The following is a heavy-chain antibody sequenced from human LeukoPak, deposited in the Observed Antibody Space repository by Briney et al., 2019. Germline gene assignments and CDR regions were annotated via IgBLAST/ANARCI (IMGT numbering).Heavy chain of an antibody. CDR1: GYTFTGYY. CDR2: INPNSGGT. J-gene: IGHJ4*02. CDR3: ARPVLGDGTVAAQFEH. V-gene: IGHV1-2*02. D-gene: IGHD2-15*01. Sequence: GASVKVSCKASGYTFTGYYMHWVRQAPGQGLEWMGWINPNSGGTNYAQKSQGRVTMTRDTSISTAYMELSRLRSDDTAVYYCARPVLGDGTVAAQFEHWGQGTLVTVSS.